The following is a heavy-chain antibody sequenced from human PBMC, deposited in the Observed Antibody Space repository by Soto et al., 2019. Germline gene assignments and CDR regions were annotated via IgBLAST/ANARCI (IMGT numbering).Heavy chain of an antibody. Sequence: GGSLRLSCAASGFTFSSYAMSWVRQAPGKGLEWVSAISGSGGSTYYADSVKGRFTISRDNSKNTLYLQMNSLRAEDTAVYYCAKAKVSPYYYYYGMDVWGQGTTVTVSS. J-gene: IGHJ6*02. CDR1: GFTFSSYA. CDR3: AKAKVSPYYYYYGMDV. V-gene: IGHV3-23*01. CDR2: ISGSGGST.